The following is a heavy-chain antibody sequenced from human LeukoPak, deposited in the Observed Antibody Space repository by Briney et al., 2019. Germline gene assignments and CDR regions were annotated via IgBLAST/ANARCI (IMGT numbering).Heavy chain of an antibody. J-gene: IGHJ4*02. D-gene: IGHD2-2*01. Sequence: PGGSLRLSCAASGFTFSSYAMSWVRQAPGKGLEWVSAISGSGGSTYYADSVKGRFTISRDNSKNTLYLQMNSLRAEDTAAYYCAKDSPLPRYCSSTSCYPDWGQGTLVTVSS. CDR1: GFTFSSYA. CDR3: AKDSPLPRYCSSTSCYPD. V-gene: IGHV3-23*01. CDR2: ISGSGGST.